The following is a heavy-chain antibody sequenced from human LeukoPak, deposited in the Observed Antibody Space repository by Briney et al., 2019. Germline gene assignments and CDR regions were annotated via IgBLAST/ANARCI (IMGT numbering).Heavy chain of an antibody. J-gene: IGHJ4*02. Sequence: GGSLRLSCVASGFTFSSYWMHWVRQAPGKGLVWVSRINSDGSTTTYADSVKGRFTISRDNATNTLYLQMTSLRAEDTAVYYCASPNFGYCSSTSCYLDYWGQGTLVTVSS. D-gene: IGHD2-2*03. CDR1: GFTFSSYW. CDR2: INSDGSTT. CDR3: ASPNFGYCSSTSCYLDY. V-gene: IGHV3-74*01.